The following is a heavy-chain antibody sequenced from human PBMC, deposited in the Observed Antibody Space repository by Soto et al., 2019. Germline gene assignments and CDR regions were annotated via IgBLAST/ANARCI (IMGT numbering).Heavy chain of an antibody. CDR2: IYWDDDK. CDR3: AHSRYSSSWYGRSLKYYFDY. J-gene: IGHJ4*02. CDR1: GFSLSTSGVG. D-gene: IGHD6-13*01. Sequence: QITLKESGPTLVKPTQTLTLTCTFSGFSLSTSGVGVGWIRQPPGKALEWLALIYWDDDKRYSPSLKSRLTITKDTSKNQVVLTMTNMDPVDTATYYCAHSRYSSSWYGRSLKYYFDYWGQGTLVTVSS. V-gene: IGHV2-5*02.